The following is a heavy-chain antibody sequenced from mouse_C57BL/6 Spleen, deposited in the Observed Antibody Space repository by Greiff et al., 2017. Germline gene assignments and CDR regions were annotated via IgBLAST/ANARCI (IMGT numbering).Heavy chain of an antibody. CDR2: ISDGGSYT. J-gene: IGHJ2*01. Sequence: EVQLVESGGGLVKPGGSLKLSCAASGFTFSSYAMSWVRQTPEKRLEWVATISDGGSYTYYPDNVKGRFTISRDNAKNNLYLQMSHLKSEDTAMYYCARDRDYDLDYWGQGTTLTVSS. CDR1: GFTFSSYA. D-gene: IGHD2-4*01. V-gene: IGHV5-4*01. CDR3: ARDRDYDLDY.